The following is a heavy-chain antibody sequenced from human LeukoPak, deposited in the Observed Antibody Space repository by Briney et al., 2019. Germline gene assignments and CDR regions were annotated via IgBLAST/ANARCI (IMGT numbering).Heavy chain of an antibody. V-gene: IGHV3-23*01. CDR2: ISGSGGST. CDR3: AKDPRGSSSSVRYYYYYMDV. D-gene: IGHD6-6*01. CDR1: GFTFSSYA. J-gene: IGHJ6*03. Sequence: GGSLRLSCAASGFTFSSYAMSWARQAPGKGLEWVSAISGSGGSTYYADSVKGRFTISRDNSKNTLYLQMNSLRAEDTAVYYCAKDPRGSSSSVRYYYYYMDVWGKGTTVTVSS.